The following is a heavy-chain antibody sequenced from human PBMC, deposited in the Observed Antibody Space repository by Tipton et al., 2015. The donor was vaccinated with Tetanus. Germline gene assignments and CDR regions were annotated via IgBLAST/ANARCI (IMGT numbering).Heavy chain of an antibody. D-gene: IGHD4-17*01. CDR2: IYYRGST. CDR1: GGSISSYY. CDR3: ARGGRYDYGVQGWFDP. Sequence: TLSLTCTVSGGSISSYYWSWIRQPPGKGLEWIGYIYYRGSTNYNPSLKSRVTISVDTSKNQFSLKLSSVTAADTAVYYCARGGRYDYGVQGWFDPWGQGTLVTVSS. V-gene: IGHV4-59*01. J-gene: IGHJ5*02.